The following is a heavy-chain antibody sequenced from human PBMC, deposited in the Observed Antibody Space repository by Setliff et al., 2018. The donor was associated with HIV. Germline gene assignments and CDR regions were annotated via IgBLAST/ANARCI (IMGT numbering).Heavy chain of an antibody. CDR1: GGSISSGDYY. CDR2: IYDSEST. V-gene: IGHV4-30-4*08. D-gene: IGHD4-17*01. J-gene: IGHJ5*02. Sequence: PSETLSLTCTVSGGSISSGDYYWSWIRQPPGKGLEWIGNIYDSESTYYNPSLKSRVTISVDTSKNQFSLKLNSVTAADTAVYYCARAPGPYGDYNWFDPWGQGALVTVSS. CDR3: ARAPGPYGDYNWFDP.